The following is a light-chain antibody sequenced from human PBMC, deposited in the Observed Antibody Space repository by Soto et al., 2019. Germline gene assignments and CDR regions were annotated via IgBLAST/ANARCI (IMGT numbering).Light chain of an antibody. V-gene: IGKV3-20*01. CDR2: GAS. J-gene: IGKJ2*01. Sequence: EIVLTQAPGTLSLSPGERATLSCRASQSVSNKYLAWYQHKRGQAPRLLIYGASTRATGIPDRFSGSGSGTDFTLTITRLEPEDFAVYYCQLYGWVLMYTFGQGTKLEIK. CDR3: QLYGWVLMYT. CDR1: QSVSNKY.